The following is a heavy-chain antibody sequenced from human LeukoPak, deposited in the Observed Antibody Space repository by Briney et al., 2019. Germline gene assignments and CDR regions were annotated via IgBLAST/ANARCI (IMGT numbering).Heavy chain of an antibody. V-gene: IGHV5-51*01. CDR1: GYSFTNYW. D-gene: IGHD6-13*01. Sequence: PGESLKISCKGSGYSFTNYWIGWVRQMPGKGLEWMGIIYPGDSDTRYSPSFQGQVTISADKSISTAYLQWSSLKASDTAMYYCARHQGLAVVGTRFDYWGQGTLVTVSS. J-gene: IGHJ4*02. CDR3: ARHQGLAVVGTRFDY. CDR2: IYPGDSDT.